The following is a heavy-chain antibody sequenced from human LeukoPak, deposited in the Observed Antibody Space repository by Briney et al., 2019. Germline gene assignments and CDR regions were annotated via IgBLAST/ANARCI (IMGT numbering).Heavy chain of an antibody. Sequence: GGSLRLSCAASGFTFSSYSMNWVRQAPGKGLEWVSSISSSSSYIYYADSVKGRFTISRDNAKNSLYLQMNSLRAEDTAVYYCARDIGYCSSTSCSHYYYGMDVWGQGTTVTVSS. J-gene: IGHJ6*01. CDR1: GFTFSSYS. CDR2: ISSSSSYI. V-gene: IGHV3-21*01. CDR3: ARDIGYCSSTSCSHYYYGMDV. D-gene: IGHD2-2*01.